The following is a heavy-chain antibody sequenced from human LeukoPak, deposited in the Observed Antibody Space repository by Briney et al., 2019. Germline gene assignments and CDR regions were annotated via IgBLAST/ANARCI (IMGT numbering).Heavy chain of an antibody. Sequence: SERLSLTCTVSGGSISSYYWSWIRQPPGKGLEWIGYIYYSGSTNYNPSLKSRVTISVDTSKNQFSLKLSSVTAADTAVYYCASGYCSGGSCSKNWFDPWGQGTLVTVSS. D-gene: IGHD2-15*01. J-gene: IGHJ5*02. CDR3: ASGYCSGGSCSKNWFDP. V-gene: IGHV4-59*01. CDR2: IYYSGST. CDR1: GGSISSYY.